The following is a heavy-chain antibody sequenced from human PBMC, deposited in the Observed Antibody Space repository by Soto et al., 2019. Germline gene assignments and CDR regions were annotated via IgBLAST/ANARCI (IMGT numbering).Heavy chain of an antibody. CDR1: EFTFSNYA. Sequence: GGSLRLSCAASEFTFSNYAMHWVRQLPGKGLQWLAVTSYDGNNKYYADSVEGRFTISRDNSKNTVYLQMNSLRLEDTAVYYCVRHRGNPSGAFDIWGRGTMVTVSS. D-gene: IGHD3-10*01. CDR2: TSYDGNNK. V-gene: IGHV3-30*03. CDR3: VRHRGNPSGAFDI. J-gene: IGHJ3*02.